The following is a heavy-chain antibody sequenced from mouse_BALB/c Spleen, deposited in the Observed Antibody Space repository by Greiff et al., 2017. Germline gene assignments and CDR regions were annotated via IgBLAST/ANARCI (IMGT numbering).Heavy chain of an antibody. CDR3: AGGGYGNSWFAY. V-gene: IGHV14-1*02. D-gene: IGHD2-1*01. J-gene: IGHJ3*01. CDR1: GFNIKDYY. CDR2: IDPENGNT. Sequence: VQLQQSGAELVRPGALVKLSCKASGFNIKDYYMHWVKQRPEQGLEWIGWIDPENGNTIYDPKFQGKASITADTSSNTAYLQLSSLTSEDTAVYYCAGGGYGNSWFAYWGQGTLVTVSA.